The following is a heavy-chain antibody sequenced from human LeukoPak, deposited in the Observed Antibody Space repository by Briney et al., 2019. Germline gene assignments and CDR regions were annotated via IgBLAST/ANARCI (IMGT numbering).Heavy chain of an antibody. D-gene: IGHD3-3*01. J-gene: IGHJ6*03. CDR2: IYYSGST. Sequence: SETLSLTCTVSGGSISSYYWSWIRQPPGKGLEWIGYIYYSGSTDYNPSLKSRVTISVDTSRNQFSLRLSSVTAADTAVYYCAREKKNPYYDFWSGKGYYMDVWGKGTTVTVSS. CDR1: GGSISSYY. V-gene: IGHV4-59*12. CDR3: AREKKNPYYDFWSGKGYYMDV.